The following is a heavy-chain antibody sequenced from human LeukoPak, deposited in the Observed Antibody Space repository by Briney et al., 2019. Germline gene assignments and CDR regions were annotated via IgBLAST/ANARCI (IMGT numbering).Heavy chain of an antibody. D-gene: IGHD3-22*01. J-gene: IGHJ4*02. CDR3: VRSAFHAGSGNYYDY. CDR2: IDNAGSIT. V-gene: IGHV3-74*03. CDR1: GFTFSSLW. Sequence: GGSLRLSCAASGFTFSSLWMHWVRQAPGKGLVWVSRIDNAGSITTYADSVKGRFTISRDNAENTLYLQMNSLRVEDTAVYYCVRSAFHAGSGNYYDYWGQGTLVTVSS.